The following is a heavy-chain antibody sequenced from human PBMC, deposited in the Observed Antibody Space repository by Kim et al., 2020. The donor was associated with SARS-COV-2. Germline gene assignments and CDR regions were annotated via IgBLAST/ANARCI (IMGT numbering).Heavy chain of an antibody. V-gene: IGHV4-59*01. CDR3: SRAGGRIDGIDI. J-gene: IGHJ3*02. Sequence: SETLSLTCTVSGDFMSSYYWNWVRQPPGKGLDWIGYIYYRGSTNYNPSLKSRATISADTSKHQFSLKLSSVTAADTAVYYCSRAGGRIDGIDIWGQGTMV. D-gene: IGHD3-16*02. CDR2: IYYRGST. CDR1: GDFMSSYY.